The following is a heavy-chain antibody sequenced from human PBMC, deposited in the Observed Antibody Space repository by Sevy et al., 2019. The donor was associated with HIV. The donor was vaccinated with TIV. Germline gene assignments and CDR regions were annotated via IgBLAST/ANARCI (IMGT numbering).Heavy chain of an antibody. CDR3: ARGSGGYSGWFDP. CDR1: GYSFTSYF. V-gene: IGHV1-46*01. CDR2: INPSGGST. D-gene: IGHD2-21*02. Sequence: ASVKVSCKASGYSFTSYFVYWVRQAPGQWLEWMGMINPSGGSTSSAQKFQGRVTMTRDMSTSTVYMELSSLRSEDTAVYYCARGSGGYSGWFDPWGQGTLVTVSS. J-gene: IGHJ5*02.